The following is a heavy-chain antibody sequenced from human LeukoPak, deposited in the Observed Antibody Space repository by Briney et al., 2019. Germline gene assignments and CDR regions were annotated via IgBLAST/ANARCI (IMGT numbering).Heavy chain of an antibody. J-gene: IGHJ4*02. V-gene: IGHV3-15*01. Sequence: PGGSLRLSCAASGFTFSNAWMSWVRQAPGKGLEWVGRIKSKTDGGTTDYAAPVKGRFTISRDDSKNTLYLQMNSLKTGDTAVYYCTTDHDSSGYVFDYWGQGILVTVSS. D-gene: IGHD3-22*01. CDR1: GFTFSNAW. CDR2: IKSKTDGGTT. CDR3: TTDHDSSGYVFDY.